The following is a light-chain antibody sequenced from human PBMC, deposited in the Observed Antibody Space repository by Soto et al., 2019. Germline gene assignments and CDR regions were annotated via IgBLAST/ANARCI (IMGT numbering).Light chain of an antibody. Sequence: EVVLTQSPATLSLSPGERATLSCRASQSVSTDLAWYQQIPGQAPRLIIYDASNRATGIPARLSGSGSWTYFTLPISSLEPEDFAVYFCQQRSNWPLMTFGQGTRLEIK. CDR2: DAS. V-gene: IGKV3-11*01. J-gene: IGKJ5*01. CDR1: QSVSTD. CDR3: QQRSNWPLMT.